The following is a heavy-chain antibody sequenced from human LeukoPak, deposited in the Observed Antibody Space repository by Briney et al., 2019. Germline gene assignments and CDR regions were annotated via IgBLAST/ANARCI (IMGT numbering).Heavy chain of an antibody. D-gene: IGHD2-21*01. J-gene: IGHJ5*02. V-gene: IGHV4-31*03. Sequence: SETLSLTCTVSGASISSSTYYWSWVRQSPGKGLEWIGYIYRSGSTYFNPSLKSRLSMSVGTSQNQFSLNLSSVTAADTAVYYCARSSIPNWFDPWGQGTLVTVSS. CDR2: IYRSGST. CDR3: ARSSIPNWFDP. CDR1: GASISSSTYY.